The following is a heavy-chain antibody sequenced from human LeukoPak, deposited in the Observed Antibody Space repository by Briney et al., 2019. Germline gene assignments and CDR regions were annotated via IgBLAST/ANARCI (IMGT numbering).Heavy chain of an antibody. Sequence: GGSLRLSCAASGFTVSNTCMSWVRQAPGKGLEWVSVIYSGGSTYYADSVKGRFTISRDNSKNTLYLQMNTLRAEDTAVYHCARDLNRGAFDIWGQGTMVTVSS. CDR3: ARDLNRGAFDI. J-gene: IGHJ3*02. CDR2: IYSGGST. D-gene: IGHD1-14*01. CDR1: GFTVSNTC. V-gene: IGHV3-53*01.